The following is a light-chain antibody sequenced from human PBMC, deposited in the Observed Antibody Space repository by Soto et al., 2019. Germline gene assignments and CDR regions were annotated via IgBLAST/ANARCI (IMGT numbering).Light chain of an antibody. CDR3: CSYAGRSTYVA. CDR2: EGT. V-gene: IGLV2-23*01. J-gene: IGLJ2*01. CDR1: SSDIGSSNL. Sequence: QSVLTQPASVSGSPGQSITITCTGSSSDIGSSNLVSWYQHHPGKAPKLIIYEGTKRPSAVSNRFSGSKSGNTASLTISGLQAEDEADYSCCSYAGRSTYVAFGGGTKLTVL.